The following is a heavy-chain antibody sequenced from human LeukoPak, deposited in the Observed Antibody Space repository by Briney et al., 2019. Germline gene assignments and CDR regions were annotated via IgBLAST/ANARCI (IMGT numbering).Heavy chain of an antibody. J-gene: IGHJ4*02. V-gene: IGHV2-5*02. CDR3: AHSGEGPSSMGVDY. Sequence: SGPTLLQPTPTLTLTWTFSGFWLRTSGGGGGGVRQPPEKALEWLSLIDWDEDKRYSPSLKSRLTITKDTSKNQVVLTMTNMDPVDTAAYYCAHSGEGPSSMGVDYWGQGTLVTVSS. D-gene: IGHD2/OR15-2a*01. CDR2: IDWDEDK. CDR1: GFWLRTSGGG.